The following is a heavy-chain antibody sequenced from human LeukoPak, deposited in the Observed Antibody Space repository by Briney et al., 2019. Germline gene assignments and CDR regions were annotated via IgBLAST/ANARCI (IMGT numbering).Heavy chain of an antibody. J-gene: IGHJ5*02. D-gene: IGHD4-23*01. CDR2: IGTAGDT. CDR1: GFTFSTYD. V-gene: IGHV3-13*01. CDR3: ARGGRDPGGFDP. Sequence: GGSLRLSCAASGFTFSTYDTHWVRQATGKGLEWVSAIGTAGDTYYSGSVKGRFTISRENAKNSLYLQMNSLRAGDTAVYYCARGGRDPGGFDPWGQGTLVTVSS.